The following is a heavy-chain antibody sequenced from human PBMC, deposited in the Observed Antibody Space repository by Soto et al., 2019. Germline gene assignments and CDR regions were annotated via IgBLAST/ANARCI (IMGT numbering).Heavy chain of an antibody. D-gene: IGHD3-16*02. V-gene: IGHV3-15*01. J-gene: IGHJ4*02. CDR3: PTDANPYYDYVCGSYPLGY. Sequence: PGGSLRLSSAASGFTFSNAWMSWVRQAPGKGLEWVGRIKSKTDGGTTDYAAPVKGRFTISRDDSKNTLYLQMNSLKTEDTAVYYCPTDANPYYDYVCGSYPLGYWCQGTPVPVSS. CDR1: GFTFSNAW. CDR2: IKSKTDGGTT.